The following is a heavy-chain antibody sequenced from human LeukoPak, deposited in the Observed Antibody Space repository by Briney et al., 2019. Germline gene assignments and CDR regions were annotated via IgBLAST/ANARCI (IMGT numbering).Heavy chain of an antibody. J-gene: IGHJ6*03. D-gene: IGHD3-10*01. CDR1: GGSISSYY. Sequence: KPSETLSLTCTVSGGSISSYYWSWIRQPPGKGLGWVGYIYYSGSTNYNPSLKSRVTISVDTSKNQFSLKLSSVTAADTAVYYCARSGLWFGEFASYYSYYYMDVWGQGTTVTISS. CDR2: IYYSGST. CDR3: ARSGLWFGEFASYYSYYYMDV. V-gene: IGHV4-59*01.